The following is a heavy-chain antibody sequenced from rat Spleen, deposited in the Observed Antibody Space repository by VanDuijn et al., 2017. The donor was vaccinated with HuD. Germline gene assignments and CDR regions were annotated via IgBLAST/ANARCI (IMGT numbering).Heavy chain of an antibody. CDR1: GFTFSDYN. CDR3: ARETGYNSYFDY. CDR2: IIYDGSRT. J-gene: IGHJ2*01. Sequence: EVQLEESDGGLVQPGRSLKLSCAASGFTFSDYNMAWVRQAPKKGLEWVATIIYDGSRTYYRDSVKGRFTISRDNAKSTLYLQMDSLRSEDTATYYCARETGYNSYFDYWGQGVMVTVSS. V-gene: IGHV5S10*01. D-gene: IGHD1-4*01.